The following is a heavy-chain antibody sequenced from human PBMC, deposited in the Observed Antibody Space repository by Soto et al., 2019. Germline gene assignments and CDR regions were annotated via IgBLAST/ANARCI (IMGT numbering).Heavy chain of an antibody. D-gene: IGHD6-13*01. CDR3: AKGFGPIAAGGTLGY. Sequence: QVQLGESGGGVVQPGGSLRLSCAASGFTFSNYAMHWVRQAPDKGLEWVAVISYDGSNKYYADSVKGRFTISRDNSKNTLYLQMNSLRAEDTAVYYCAKGFGPIAAGGTLGYWGQGTLVTVS. J-gene: IGHJ4*02. CDR2: ISYDGSNK. V-gene: IGHV3-30*18. CDR1: GFTFSNYA.